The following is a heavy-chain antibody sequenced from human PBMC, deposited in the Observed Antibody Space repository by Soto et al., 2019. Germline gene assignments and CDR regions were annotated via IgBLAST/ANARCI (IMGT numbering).Heavy chain of an antibody. Sequence: SETLSLTCAFYGGSFSGYYWSWIRQPPGKGLEWIGEINHSGSTNYNPSLKSRVTISVDTSKNQFSLKLSSVTAADTAVYYCARSQPRIGYCSGGSCYTAWSYYYGMDVWGQGTTVTVSS. V-gene: IGHV4-34*01. CDR1: GGSFSGYY. CDR3: ARSQPRIGYCSGGSCYTAWSYYYGMDV. CDR2: INHSGST. J-gene: IGHJ6*02. D-gene: IGHD2-15*01.